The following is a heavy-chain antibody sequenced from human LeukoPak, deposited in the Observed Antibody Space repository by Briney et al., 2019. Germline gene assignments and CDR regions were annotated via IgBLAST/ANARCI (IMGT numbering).Heavy chain of an antibody. CDR1: GGFISSSTYF. D-gene: IGHD5-12*01. J-gene: IGHJ5*01. CDR2: IYYSGST. CDR3: ARGMAVGYDYNWFDS. V-gene: IGHV4-39*07. Sequence: SETLSLTCTVSGGFISSSTYFWGWIRQPPGKGLEWIGTIYYSGSTYYNPSLKSRVTISVDSSKNQFSLRLSSVTAADTAVYYCARGMAVGYDYNWFDSWGPGTLVTVSS.